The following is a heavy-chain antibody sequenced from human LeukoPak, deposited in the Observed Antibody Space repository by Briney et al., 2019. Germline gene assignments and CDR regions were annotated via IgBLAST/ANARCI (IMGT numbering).Heavy chain of an antibody. D-gene: IGHD3-9*01. CDR3: ARLFPQYYDILTGPLDAPDY. CDR2: IYYSGST. Sequence: SETLSLTCTVSGGSISSSSYYWGWIRQPPGKGLEWIGSIYYSGSTYYNPSLKSRVTISVDTSKNQFSLKLSSVTAADTAVYYCARLFPQYYDILTGPLDAPDYWGQGALVTVSS. J-gene: IGHJ4*02. V-gene: IGHV4-39*01. CDR1: GGSISSSSYY.